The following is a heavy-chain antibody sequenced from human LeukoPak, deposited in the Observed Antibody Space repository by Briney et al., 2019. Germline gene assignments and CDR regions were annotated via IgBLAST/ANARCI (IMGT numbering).Heavy chain of an antibody. D-gene: IGHD1-7*01. CDR2: ISYDGSNK. Sequence: GGSLGLSCAASGFTFSSYAMHWVRQAPGKGLEWVAVISYDGSNKYYADSVKGRFTISRDNSKNTLYLQMNSLRAEDTAVYYCARDSSSNWNYVGAFDIWGQGTMVTVSS. V-gene: IGHV3-30-3*01. CDR1: GFTFSSYA. J-gene: IGHJ3*02. CDR3: ARDSSSNWNYVGAFDI.